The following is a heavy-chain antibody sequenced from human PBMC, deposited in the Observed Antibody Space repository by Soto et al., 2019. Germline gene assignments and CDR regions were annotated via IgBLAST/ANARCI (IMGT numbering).Heavy chain of an antibody. V-gene: IGHV3-11*01. CDR3: ARAPTVSAAFDI. CDR1: GFTCSDYY. J-gene: IGHJ3*02. Sequence: GGSLRLSCAASGFTCSDYYMSWIRQAPGKGLEWVSYISSSGSTIYYADSVKGRFTISRDNAKNSLYLQMNSLRAEDTAVYYCARAPTVSAAFDIWGQGTMVTVSS. D-gene: IGHD2-8*01. CDR2: ISSSGSTI.